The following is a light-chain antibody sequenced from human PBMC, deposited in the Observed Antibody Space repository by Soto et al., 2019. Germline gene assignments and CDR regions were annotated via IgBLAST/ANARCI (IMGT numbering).Light chain of an antibody. Sequence: QSALTQPASVSGSPGQSITISCTGTSTDVGGYKYVSWYQQHPGTAPKLMIFEVNGRPSGVSGRFSASKTGNTAYLTISGLQAEDEADYYCCSYTRSGTLVFAGGTKVTVL. CDR1: STDVGGYKY. CDR3: CSYTRSGTLV. CDR2: EVN. J-gene: IGLJ2*01. V-gene: IGLV2-14*01.